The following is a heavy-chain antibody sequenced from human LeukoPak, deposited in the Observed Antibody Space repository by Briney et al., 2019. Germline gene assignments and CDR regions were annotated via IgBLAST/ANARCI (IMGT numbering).Heavy chain of an antibody. CDR2: IYYSGGT. CDR3: ARHGDGYNFFDY. D-gene: IGHD5-24*01. Sequence: PSETLSLTCTVSGGSLSSISYYWGSVRPPPGKGLEWVGSIYYSGGTYYNPSLKSRVTISVDTSKNQFSLKLSSVTAADTAVYYCARHGDGYNFFDYWGQGTLVTVSS. CDR1: GGSLSSISYY. J-gene: IGHJ4*02. V-gene: IGHV4-39*01.